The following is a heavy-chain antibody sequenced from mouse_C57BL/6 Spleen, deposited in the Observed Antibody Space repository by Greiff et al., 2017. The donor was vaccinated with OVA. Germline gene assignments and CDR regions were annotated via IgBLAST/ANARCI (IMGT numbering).Heavy chain of an antibody. CDR1: GYTFTSYW. J-gene: IGHJ3*01. V-gene: IGHV1-52*01. D-gene: IGHD1-2*01. CDR3: ARDYYGPFAY. Sequence: QVQLQQSGAELVRPGSSVKLSCKASGYTFTSYWMHWVKQRPIQGLEWIGNIDPSDSETHYNQKFKDKATLTVDKSSSTAYMQLSSLTSEDSAVYDCARDYYGPFAYWGQGTLVTVSA. CDR2: IDPSDSET.